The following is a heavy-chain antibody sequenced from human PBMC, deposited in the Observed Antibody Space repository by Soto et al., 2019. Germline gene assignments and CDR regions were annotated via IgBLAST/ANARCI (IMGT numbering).Heavy chain of an antibody. CDR1: GGTFSSYA. Sequence: GASVKVSCKASGGTFSSYAISWVRQAPGQGLEWMGGIIPIFGTANYAQKFQGRVTITADKSTSTAYMELSSLRSEDTAVYCCARDLPRIGYCSGGSCYCNFDYPDQGPLVTVFS. CDR2: IIPIFGTA. D-gene: IGHD2-15*01. J-gene: IGHJ4*02. V-gene: IGHV1-69*06. CDR3: ARDLPRIGYCSGGSCYCNFDY.